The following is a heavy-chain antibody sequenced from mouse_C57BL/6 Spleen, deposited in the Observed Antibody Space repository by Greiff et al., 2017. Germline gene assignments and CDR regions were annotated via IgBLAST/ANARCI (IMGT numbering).Heavy chain of an antibody. Sequence: QVQLQQSGAELARPGASVKLSCKASGYTFTSYGIRWVKQRTGQGLEWIGEIYPRSGNTYYNEQFKGKATLTADKSSSPAYMELRSLTSEDSAVYFCARRDDDYKYAMDYWGQGTSVTVSS. V-gene: IGHV1-81*01. D-gene: IGHD2-4*01. CDR3: ARRDDDYKYAMDY. CDR2: IYPRSGNT. CDR1: GYTFTSYG. J-gene: IGHJ4*01.